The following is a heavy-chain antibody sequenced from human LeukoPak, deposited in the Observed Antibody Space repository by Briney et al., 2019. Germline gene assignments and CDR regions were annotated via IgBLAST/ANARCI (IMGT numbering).Heavy chain of an antibody. D-gene: IGHD4-17*01. CDR3: ARGHSPVTTKVSYFQH. Sequence: SDTLSLTCAVYGGSFSGYYWGWIRQPPGKGLEWIGEINHSGSTNYNPSLKSRVTILVDTSKNQFSLKLSSVTAADTAVYYCARGHSPVTTKVSYFQHWGQGTLVTVSS. CDR1: GGSFSGYY. CDR2: INHSGST. J-gene: IGHJ1*01. V-gene: IGHV4-34*01.